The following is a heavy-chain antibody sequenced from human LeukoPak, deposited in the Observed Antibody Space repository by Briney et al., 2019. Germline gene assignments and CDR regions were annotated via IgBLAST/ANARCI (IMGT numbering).Heavy chain of an antibody. CDR2: ISYDGSNK. V-gene: IGHV3-30*18. Sequence: GGSLRLSCAASGFTFSSYGMHWVRQAPGKGLEWVAVISYDGSNKYYADSVKGRFTISRDNSKNTLYLQMNSLRAEDTAVYYCANVEDYGSGSYYNFYWGQGTLVTVSS. CDR3: ANVEDYGSGSYYNFY. D-gene: IGHD3-10*01. CDR1: GFTFSSYG. J-gene: IGHJ4*02.